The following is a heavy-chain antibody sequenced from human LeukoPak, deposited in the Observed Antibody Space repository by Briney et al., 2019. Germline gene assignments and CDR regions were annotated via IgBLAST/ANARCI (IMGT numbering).Heavy chain of an antibody. Sequence: SETLSLTCTVSGGSISSSTYYWGWIRQPPGKGLEWIGSIYYSGSTYYNPSLKSRVTISVDTSKNQFSLKLSSVTAADTAVYYCAAVAGGGFDPWGQGTLVTVSS. CDR1: GGSISSSTYY. D-gene: IGHD6-19*01. J-gene: IGHJ5*02. V-gene: IGHV4-39*07. CDR3: AAVAGGGFDP. CDR2: IYYSGST.